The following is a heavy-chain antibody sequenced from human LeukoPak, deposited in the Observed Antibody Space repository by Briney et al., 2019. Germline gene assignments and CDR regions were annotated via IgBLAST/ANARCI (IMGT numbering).Heavy chain of an antibody. CDR1: GFTFRNYW. J-gene: IGHJ3*02. CDR2: IKQDGSEK. V-gene: IGHV3-7*05. D-gene: IGHD3-16*02. CDR3: ARVSILNLGELSEAFDI. Sequence: GGSLRLSCAASGFTFRNYWMTWVRQAPGKGLEWVANIKQDGSEKYFVDSVKGRFTISRDNAKNSLYLQMNSQRAEDTAVYFCARVSILNLGELSEAFDIWGQGTMVTVSS.